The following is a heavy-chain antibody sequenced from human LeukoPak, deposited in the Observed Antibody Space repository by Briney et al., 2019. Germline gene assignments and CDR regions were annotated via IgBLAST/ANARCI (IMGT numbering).Heavy chain of an antibody. J-gene: IGHJ4*02. CDR3: ARVGGGNSFGY. D-gene: IGHD4-23*01. CDR1: GYTFTSYA. V-gene: IGHV1-18*01. CDR2: ISAYNGNT. Sequence: GASVKVSCKASGYTFTSYAISWVRQVPGQGLEWMGWISAYNGNTYYVQKLQGRVTMTADTSTSTAYMELRSLTSADTAVYYCARVGGGNSFGYWGQGTLVTVSS.